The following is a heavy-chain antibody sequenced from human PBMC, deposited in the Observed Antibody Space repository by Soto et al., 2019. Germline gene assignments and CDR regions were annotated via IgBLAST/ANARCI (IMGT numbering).Heavy chain of an antibody. CDR2: IYYNGRT. V-gene: IGHV4-39*01. D-gene: IGHD4-17*01. CDR1: GDSISSSSYY. Sequence: PSETLSLTCTVSGDSISSSSYYWGWTRQPPAKGLECIGSIYYNGRTYYKPALKSRVTISVDTSKNQFSLKLSPVTAADTAVYYCARWRPNSPYGGRVGYWGQGTLVTVSS. CDR3: ARWRPNSPYGGRVGY. J-gene: IGHJ4*02.